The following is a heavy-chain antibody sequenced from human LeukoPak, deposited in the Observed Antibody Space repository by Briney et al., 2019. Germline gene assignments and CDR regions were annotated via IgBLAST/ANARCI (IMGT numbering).Heavy chain of an antibody. CDR1: GFTISSYG. J-gene: IGHJ6*03. CDR3: AKDGGVRGPDYYYYMDV. Sequence: GGSLRLSCVVSGFTISSYGMHWVRQAPGKGLEWVAFIRYDGSYKKYADSVKGRFTISRDNSKNTLYRQMNSLRAEDTAVYYCAKDGGVRGPDYYYYMDVWGKGTTVTISS. D-gene: IGHD3-10*01. V-gene: IGHV3-30*02. CDR2: IRYDGSYK.